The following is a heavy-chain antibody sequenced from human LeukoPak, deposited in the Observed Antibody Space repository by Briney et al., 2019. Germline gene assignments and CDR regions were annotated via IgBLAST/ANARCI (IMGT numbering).Heavy chain of an antibody. Sequence: ASVKVSCKASCYTFTSYGISWVRQAPGQGLEWMGWISAYNGNTNYAQKLQGRVTMTTDTSTSTAYMELRSLRSDDTAVYYCARLGSGYGRMMGVYWGQGTLVTVSS. CDR3: ARLGSGYGRMMGVY. J-gene: IGHJ4*02. CDR2: ISAYNGNT. D-gene: IGHD6-25*01. CDR1: CYTFTSYG. V-gene: IGHV1-18*01.